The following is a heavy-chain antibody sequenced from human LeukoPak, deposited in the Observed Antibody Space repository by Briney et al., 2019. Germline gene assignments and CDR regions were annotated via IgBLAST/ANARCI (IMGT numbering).Heavy chain of an antibody. CDR3: AKSGYNRFDY. Sequence: GGSLRLSCAASGFPFSSYGMHWVRQAPGKGLEWVAVLSYDGSNKHYADSVKGRFIISRDNSKNTLYLQMNSLRAEDTAVYYCAKSGYNRFDYWGQGTLVTVSS. CDR2: LSYDGSNK. D-gene: IGHD5-24*01. V-gene: IGHV3-30*18. CDR1: GFPFSSYG. J-gene: IGHJ4*02.